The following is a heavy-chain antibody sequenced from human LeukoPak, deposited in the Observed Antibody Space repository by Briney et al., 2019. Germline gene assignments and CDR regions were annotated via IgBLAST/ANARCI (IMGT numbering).Heavy chain of an antibody. Sequence: GGSLRLSCAASGFTFSSYWMSWVRQAPGKGLEWVANIKQDGSEKYYVDSVKGRFTISRDNSKNTLYLQMNSLRAEDTAVYYCARVSEKRACGGDCYYGYWGQGTLVTVSS. CDR2: IKQDGSEK. V-gene: IGHV3-7*01. CDR3: ARVSEKRACGGDCYYGY. J-gene: IGHJ4*02. D-gene: IGHD2-21*02. CDR1: GFTFSSYW.